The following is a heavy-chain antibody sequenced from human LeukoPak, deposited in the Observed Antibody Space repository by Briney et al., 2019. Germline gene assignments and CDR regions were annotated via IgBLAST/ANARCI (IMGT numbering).Heavy chain of an antibody. J-gene: IGHJ4*02. D-gene: IGHD4-23*01. V-gene: IGHV3-30*18. CDR2: ISYDGSNK. CDR3: AKSGDYGGNNFDY. CDR1: GFTFSSYG. Sequence: GGSLRLSCAASGFTFSSYGMHWVRQAPGKGLEWVAVISYDGSNKYYADSVKGRFTISRDNSKNTLYLQMNSLRAEDTAVYYCAKSGDYGGNNFDYWGQGTLVTVSS.